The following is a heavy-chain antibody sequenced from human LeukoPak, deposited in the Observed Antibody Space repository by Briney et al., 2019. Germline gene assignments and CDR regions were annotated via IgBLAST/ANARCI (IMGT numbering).Heavy chain of an antibody. V-gene: IGHV3-53*01. CDR3: ARTSPTVTTSSDL. CDR2: TYSGGRS. J-gene: IGHJ2*01. Sequence: PGGSLRLSCVASGFTVSSNPMSWVRQAPGKGLEGVSVTYSGGRSFFADSVKGRFTVSTDNSNTTLYLQMNSLIAEDTALYYCARTSPTVTTSSDLWGRGTLVTVSP. D-gene: IGHD4-17*01. CDR1: GFTVSSNP.